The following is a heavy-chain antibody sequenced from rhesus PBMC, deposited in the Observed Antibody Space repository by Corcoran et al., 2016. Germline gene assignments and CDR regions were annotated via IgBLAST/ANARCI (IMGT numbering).Heavy chain of an antibody. Sequence: EVQLVESGGGLAKPGGSLGISCSASGSTFSSYWVNWVRQTPGKGLEWISAINSGGGSTYYADSVKGRFTISRDNSKNTLSLQMNSLRAEDTAVYYCAKELSRAFDYWGQGVLVTVSS. J-gene: IGHJ4*01. CDR2: INSGGGST. CDR3: AKELSRAFDY. V-gene: IGHV3S42*01. D-gene: IGHD1-44*02. CDR1: GSTFSSYW.